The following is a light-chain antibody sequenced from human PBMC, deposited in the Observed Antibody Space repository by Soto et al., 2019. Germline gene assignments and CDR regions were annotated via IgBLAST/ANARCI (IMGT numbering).Light chain of an antibody. CDR1: QSISVG. J-gene: IGKJ1*01. V-gene: IGKV1-5*03. CDR2: KAS. Sequence: DIQITQSPSTLYASVGDRVTITCRASQSISVGLAWYQQKPGKAPNLLIYKASSLESGVPSRFSGSGSGTELTLTISSLQPDDFATYYCQQYNSFSSWTFGQGTKVDIK. CDR3: QQYNSFSSWT.